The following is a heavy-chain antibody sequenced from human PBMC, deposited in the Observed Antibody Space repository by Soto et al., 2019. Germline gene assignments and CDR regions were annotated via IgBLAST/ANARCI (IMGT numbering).Heavy chain of an antibody. Sequence: QVQLVESGGGVVQPGRSLRLSCAASGFSFSTYGIHWVRQAPGKGLEWVAVISYDGRNKYYADSVKGRFTISRDNSKNTVYLQMNSLTAEDTAVYYCGKDWKWVVLFDPWGQGTLVTVSS. J-gene: IGHJ5*02. CDR2: ISYDGRNK. V-gene: IGHV3-30*18. CDR1: GFSFSTYG. D-gene: IGHD6-19*01. CDR3: GKDWKWVVLFDP.